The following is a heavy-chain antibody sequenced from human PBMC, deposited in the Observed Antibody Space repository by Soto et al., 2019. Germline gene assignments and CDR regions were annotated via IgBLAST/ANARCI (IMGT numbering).Heavy chain of an antibody. CDR2: ISYDGSNK. CDR3: ARGAYDFWSGYSDY. D-gene: IGHD3-3*01. V-gene: IGHV3-30-3*01. J-gene: IGHJ4*02. Sequence: GGSLRLSCAVSGFTFSSYAMHWVRQAPGKGLEWVAVISYDGSNKYYADSVKGRFTISRDNSKNTLYLQMNSLRAEDTAVYYCARGAYDFWSGYSDYWGQGTLVTVSS. CDR1: GFTFSSYA.